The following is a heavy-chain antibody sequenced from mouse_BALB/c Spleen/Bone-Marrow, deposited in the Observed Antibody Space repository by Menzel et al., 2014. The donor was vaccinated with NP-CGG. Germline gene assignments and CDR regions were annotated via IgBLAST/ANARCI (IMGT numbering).Heavy chain of an antibody. Sequence: QVQLQQSGAELVKPGASVKLSCKTSGYTFTNYWIQWVKQRPGQGLGWIGEIFPGIGTTYYNEKFKGKATLTIDTSSSTAYMQLSSLTSEDSAVNFCARGRNYGYWGQGTTLTVSS. J-gene: IGHJ2*01. CDR2: IFPGIGTT. CDR1: GYTFTNYW. CDR3: ARGRNYGY. V-gene: IGHV1S132*01. D-gene: IGHD2-1*01.